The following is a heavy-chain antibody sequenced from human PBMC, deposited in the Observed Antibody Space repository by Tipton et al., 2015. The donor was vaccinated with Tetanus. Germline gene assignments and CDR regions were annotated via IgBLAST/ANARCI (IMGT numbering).Heavy chain of an antibody. Sequence: SLRLSCAGSGFSFSSSSMNWVRQAPGKGLEWVSSIFNYGGTYSADSVKGRFTISRDNSKNTLYLQMNSLRAEDTAVYYCGGFSFSDDLDIWGRGTMVTVSS. CDR2: IFNYGGT. CDR3: GGFSFSDDLDI. J-gene: IGHJ3*02. CDR1: GFSFSSSS. V-gene: IGHV3-53*01. D-gene: IGHD2-15*01.